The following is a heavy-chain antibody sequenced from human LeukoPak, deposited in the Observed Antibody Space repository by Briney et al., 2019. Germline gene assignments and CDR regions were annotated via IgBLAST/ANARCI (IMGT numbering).Heavy chain of an antibody. CDR3: ARVIGYCTNGVCRYYFDY. V-gene: IGHV4-39*07. CDR1: GGSISSSSYY. CDR2: IYYSGST. D-gene: IGHD2-8*01. Sequence: SETLSLTCTVSGGSISSSSYYWGWIRQPPGKGLEWIGSIYYSGSTYYNPSLKSRVTISVDTSKNQFSLKLSSVTAADTAVYYCARVIGYCTNGVCRYYFDYWGQGTLVTVSS. J-gene: IGHJ4*02.